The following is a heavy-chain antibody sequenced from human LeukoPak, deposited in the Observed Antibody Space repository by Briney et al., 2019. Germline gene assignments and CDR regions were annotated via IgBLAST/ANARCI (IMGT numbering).Heavy chain of an antibody. V-gene: IGHV4-31*03. D-gene: IGHD5-18*01. Sequence: SETLPLTCTVSGDSISSGGFYWSWIRQHPGKGLEWIGNIYYSGSTYYNPSLKSRVTISVDTSKNQFSLKLSSVTAADTAVYYCARKLSASPIDYWGQGTLVTVSS. CDR2: IYYSGST. J-gene: IGHJ4*02. CDR1: GDSISSGGFY. CDR3: ARKLSASPIDY.